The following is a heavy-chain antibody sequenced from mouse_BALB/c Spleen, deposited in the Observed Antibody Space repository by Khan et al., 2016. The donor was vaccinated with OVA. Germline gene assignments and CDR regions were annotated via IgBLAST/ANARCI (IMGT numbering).Heavy chain of an antibody. V-gene: IGHV9-2-1*01. Sequence: QIQLVQSGPELKKPGETVKISCKASDYTFTDYSLHWVKQAPGKGLTWMGWINTETGEPTYADDFKGRFAFSLETSASTACLQINNLRNEDTAIYFCAKGYWYFDVWGAGTTVTVSS. CDR2: INTETGEP. CDR3: AKGYWYFDV. J-gene: IGHJ1*01. CDR1: DYTFTDYS.